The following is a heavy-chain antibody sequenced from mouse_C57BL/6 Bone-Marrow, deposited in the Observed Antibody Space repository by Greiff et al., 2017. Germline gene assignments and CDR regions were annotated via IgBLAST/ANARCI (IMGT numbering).Heavy chain of an antibody. CDR3: TRATTVY. D-gene: IGHD1-1*01. CDR1: GFNIKDYY. CDR2: IDPEDGDT. Sequence: VQLQQSGAELVRPGASVKLSCTASGFNIKDYYMHWVKQRPEQGLEWIGRIDPEDGDTEYAPKFQGKATLTADTSSITAYLQLSSLTSEDTAVYYCTRATTVYWGQGTLVTVSA. V-gene: IGHV14-1*01. J-gene: IGHJ3*01.